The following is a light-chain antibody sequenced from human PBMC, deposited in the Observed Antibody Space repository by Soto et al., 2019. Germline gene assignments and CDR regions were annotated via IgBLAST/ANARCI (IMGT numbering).Light chain of an antibody. J-gene: IGKJ1*01. CDR2: WAS. V-gene: IGKV4-1*01. Sequence: DIVMTQSPDSLAVSLGERATINCKSSQSVLYSSNNKNYLAWYQQKPGQPPKLLIYWASTRESGVPDRFSGSGSGTDFTLTISSLQAEDVAVYYCKKYYSTPQTFGQGTKVEIK. CDR1: QSVLYSSNNKNY. CDR3: KKYYSTPQT.